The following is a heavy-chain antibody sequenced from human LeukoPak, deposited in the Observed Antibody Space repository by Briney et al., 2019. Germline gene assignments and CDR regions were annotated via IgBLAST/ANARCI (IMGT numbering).Heavy chain of an antibody. CDR1: GYTFTGYY. CDR3: ARSYCSSTSCKHTGNYYYYYMDV. J-gene: IGHJ6*03. D-gene: IGHD2-2*01. Sequence: ASVKVSCKASGYTFTGYYMHWVRQAPGQGLEWMGWINPNSGGTNYAQKLQGRVTMTRDTSISTAYMELSRLRSDDTAVYYCARSYCSSTSCKHTGNYYYYYMDVWGKGTTVTVSS. CDR2: INPNSGGT. V-gene: IGHV1-2*02.